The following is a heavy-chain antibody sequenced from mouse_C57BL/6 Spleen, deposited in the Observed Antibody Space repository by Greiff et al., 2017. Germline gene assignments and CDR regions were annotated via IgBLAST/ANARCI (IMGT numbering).Heavy chain of an antibody. CDR3: ARDPQIYYDSYWYFDV. D-gene: IGHD2-4*01. J-gene: IGHJ1*03. CDR1: GYSITSGYY. CDR2: ISYDGSN. Sequence: DVQLQESGPGLVKPSQSLSLTCSVTGYSITSGYYWNWIRQFPGNKLEWMGYISYDGSNNYNPSLKNRISITRYTSKNQFFLKLNSVTTEDTATYYCARDPQIYYDSYWYFDVWGTGTTVTVSS. V-gene: IGHV3-6*01.